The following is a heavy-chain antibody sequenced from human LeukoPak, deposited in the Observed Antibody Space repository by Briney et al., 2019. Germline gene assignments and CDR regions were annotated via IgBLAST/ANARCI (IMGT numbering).Heavy chain of an antibody. CDR2: ISSSRKYI. CDR3: ARDPYYYDSSGYYGEGFDY. D-gene: IGHD3-22*01. Sequence: PGGSLRLSCAASGFTFSSYSMNWVRQAPGKGLEWVSYISSSRKYIFYADSVKGRFTISRDNDKNSLYLQMNSLRAEDTAVYYCARDPYYYDSSGYYGEGFDYWGQGNLVTVSS. J-gene: IGHJ4*02. V-gene: IGHV3-21*01. CDR1: GFTFSSYS.